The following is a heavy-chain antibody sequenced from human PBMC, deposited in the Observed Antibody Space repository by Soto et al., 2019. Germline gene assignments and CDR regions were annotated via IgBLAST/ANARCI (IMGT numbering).Heavy chain of an antibody. J-gene: IGHJ6*02. D-gene: IGHD5-12*01. CDR2: INHSGST. V-gene: IGHV4-34*01. CDR3: ARVIGVATSLIYYGMDV. Sequence: SETLSLTCAVYGGSFSGYYWSWIRQPPGKGLEWIGEINHSGSTNYNPSLKSRVTISVDTSKNQFSLKLSSVTAADTAVYYCARVIGVATSLIYYGMDVWGQGTTVTVSS. CDR1: GGSFSGYY.